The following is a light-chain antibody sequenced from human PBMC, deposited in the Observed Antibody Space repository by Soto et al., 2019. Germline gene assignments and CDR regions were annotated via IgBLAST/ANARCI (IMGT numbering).Light chain of an antibody. CDR3: SSYTSSSTLV. CDR1: SSDVGGYNY. CDR2: EVS. Sequence: SALNQPASVYGSAGQSITISCTGTSSDVGGYNYVSWYQQHPGKAPKLMIYEVSNRPSGVSNRFSGSKSGNTASLTISGLQAEDEADYYCSSYTSSSTLVFGTGTKVTVL. J-gene: IGLJ1*01. V-gene: IGLV2-14*01.